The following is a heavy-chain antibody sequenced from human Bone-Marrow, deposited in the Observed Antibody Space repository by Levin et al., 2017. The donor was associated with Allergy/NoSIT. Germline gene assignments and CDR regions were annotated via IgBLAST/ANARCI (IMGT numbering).Heavy chain of an antibody. V-gene: IGHV4-39*01. D-gene: IGHD4/OR15-4a*01. CDR2: VHYRGSA. CDR1: GGSISTSRYY. Sequence: SETLSLTCTVSGGSISTSRYYWGCLRQTPGKGPEWIATVHYRGSAFYNPSLQRRVTISVDTSNNHISLRLTSVTAADTAIYYRARHIYGAVNSSFGGSQPTGYFDDWGQGTLVTVSS. J-gene: IGHJ4*02. CDR3: ARHIYGAVNSSFGGSQPTGYFDD.